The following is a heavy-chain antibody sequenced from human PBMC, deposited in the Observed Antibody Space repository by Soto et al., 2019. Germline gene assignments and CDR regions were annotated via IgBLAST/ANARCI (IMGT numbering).Heavy chain of an antibody. D-gene: IGHD5-12*01. V-gene: IGHV1-3*01. Sequence: ASVKVSCKASGYTFTSYAIHWVRQAPGQRLEWMGWINAGNGNTKYSQKFQGRVTITRDTSASTAYMELSSLRSEDTAVYYCARGLFGYDYWYWGQGTLVTVSS. CDR3: ARGLFGYDYWY. CDR2: INAGNGNT. J-gene: IGHJ4*02. CDR1: GYTFTSYA.